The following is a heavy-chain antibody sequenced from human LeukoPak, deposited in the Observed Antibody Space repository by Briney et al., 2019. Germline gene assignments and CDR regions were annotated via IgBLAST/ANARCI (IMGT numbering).Heavy chain of an antibody. CDR2: MNPNSGNT. CDR1: GYTFTSYD. Sequence: ASVKVSFKASGYTFTSYDINWVQQATGQGLEWMGWMNPNSGNTGYAQKFQGRVTITRNTSISTAYMELSSLRSEDTAVYYCARRGSRWPGPAAFDIWGQGTMVTVSS. CDR3: ARRGSRWPGPAAFDI. J-gene: IGHJ3*02. V-gene: IGHV1-8*03. D-gene: IGHD3-16*01.